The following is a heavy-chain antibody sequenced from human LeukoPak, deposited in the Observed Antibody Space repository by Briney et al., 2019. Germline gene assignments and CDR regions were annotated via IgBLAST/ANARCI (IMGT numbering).Heavy chain of an antibody. CDR3: ARGPGAFDI. Sequence: GGSLRLSCAASGFTFSSYWMNWVRQAPGKGLVWVSRINSDGGSTTYADSVKGRFTISRDNAKKTLYLQMNSLRAEDTAVYYCARGPGAFDIWGQGTMVTVSS. J-gene: IGHJ3*02. V-gene: IGHV3-74*01. CDR2: INSDGGST. CDR1: GFTFSSYW. D-gene: IGHD2-2*01.